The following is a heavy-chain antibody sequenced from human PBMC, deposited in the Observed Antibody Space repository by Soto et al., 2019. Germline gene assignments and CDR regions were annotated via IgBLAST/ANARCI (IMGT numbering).Heavy chain of an antibody. D-gene: IGHD3-10*01. CDR3: ARDQDLGY. CDR2: IYYSGTT. CDR1: GYTFTGYY. Sequence: SCKASGYTFTGYYMHWIRQSPGRGLEWIGYIYYSGTTNYNPSLKSRVTISIDTSKNQVSLNLTSVTSADTAVYYCARDQDLGYWGQGTLVTVSS. V-gene: IGHV4-59*01. J-gene: IGHJ4*02.